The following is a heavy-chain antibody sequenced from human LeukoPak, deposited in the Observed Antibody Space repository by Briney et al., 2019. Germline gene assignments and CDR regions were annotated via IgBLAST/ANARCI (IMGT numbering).Heavy chain of an antibody. CDR1: GYTFTSYD. CDR3: ARGANSGWGFYYYYYMDV. V-gene: IGHV1-8*01. J-gene: IGHJ6*03. D-gene: IGHD5-12*01. CDR2: MNPNSGNT. Sequence: ASVKVSCMASGYTFTSYDINWVRQATGQGLEWMGWMNPNSGNTGYAQKFQGRVTMTRNTSISTAYMELSSLRSEDTAVYYCARGANSGWGFYYYYYMDVWGKGTTVTISS.